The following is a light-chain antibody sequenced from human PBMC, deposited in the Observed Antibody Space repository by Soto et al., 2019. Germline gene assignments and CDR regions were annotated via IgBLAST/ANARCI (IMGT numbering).Light chain of an antibody. V-gene: IGLV2-14*01. J-gene: IGLJ2*01. Sequence: QSVLTQPASVSGSPGQSITISCTGTSSDVGGYNFVSWYQHHPGKAPKLMISEVSNRPLGVSNRFSGSKSGNTASLTISGLQAEDEADYYCSSYTSSTTPVFGGGTKLTVL. CDR1: SSDVGGYNF. CDR3: SSYTSSTTPV. CDR2: EVS.